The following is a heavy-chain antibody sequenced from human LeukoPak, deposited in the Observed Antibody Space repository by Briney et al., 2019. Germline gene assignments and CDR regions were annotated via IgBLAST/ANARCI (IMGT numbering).Heavy chain of an antibody. Sequence: GGSLRLSCAASGFTVSNNYMSWVRQAPGKGLVWVSRCNSDGSSTSYADSVKGRFTISRDNAKNTVYLQMNSLRDEDTAVYYCARGYTNYPFDYWGQRTLVTVSS. J-gene: IGHJ4*02. V-gene: IGHV3-74*01. CDR1: GFTVSNNY. D-gene: IGHD1-1*01. CDR2: CNSDGSST. CDR3: ARGYTNYPFDY.